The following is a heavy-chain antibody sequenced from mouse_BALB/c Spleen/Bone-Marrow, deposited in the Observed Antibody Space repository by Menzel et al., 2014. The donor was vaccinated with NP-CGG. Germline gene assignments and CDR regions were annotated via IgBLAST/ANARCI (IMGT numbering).Heavy chain of an antibody. CDR2: IWSDGST. J-gene: IGHJ4*01. Sequence: VHLVESGPGLVAPSQSLSITCTISGFSLTNYGVHWVRQPPGKGLEWLVVIWSDGSTTYNSAPKSRLSISKDNSKSQVFLKMNSLQTDDTAMYYCARHRYYAMDYWGQGTSVTVSS. CDR1: GFSLTNYG. V-gene: IGHV2-6-1*01. CDR3: ARHRYYAMDY.